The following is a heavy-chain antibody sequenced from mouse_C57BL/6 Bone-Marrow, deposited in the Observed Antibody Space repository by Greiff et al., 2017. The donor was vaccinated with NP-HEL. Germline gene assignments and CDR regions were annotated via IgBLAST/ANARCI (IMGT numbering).Heavy chain of an antibody. J-gene: IGHJ4*01. CDR2: IYPGDGDT. Sequence: QVQLQQSGPELVQPGASVKISCKASGYAFSSSWMNWVKQRPGKGLEWIGRIYPGDGDTNYNGKFKGKATLTADKSSSTAYMQLSSLTSEDSAVYFCARGGKRYAMDYWGQGTSVTVSS. CDR3: ARGGKRYAMDY. V-gene: IGHV1-82*01. CDR1: GYAFSSSW.